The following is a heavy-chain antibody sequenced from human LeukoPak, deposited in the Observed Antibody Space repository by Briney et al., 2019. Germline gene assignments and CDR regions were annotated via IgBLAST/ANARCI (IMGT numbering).Heavy chain of an antibody. Sequence: ASVKVSCKASGYTFTGYYMHWVRQAPGQGLEWMGWINPNSSDTNYAQKFQGRVTMTRDTSISTAYMELSRLRSDDTAVYYCARGAAYSSRSVGGYWGQGTLVTVSS. CDR3: ARGAAYSSRSVGGY. V-gene: IGHV1-2*02. CDR1: GYTFTGYY. CDR2: INPNSSDT. J-gene: IGHJ4*02. D-gene: IGHD6-13*01.